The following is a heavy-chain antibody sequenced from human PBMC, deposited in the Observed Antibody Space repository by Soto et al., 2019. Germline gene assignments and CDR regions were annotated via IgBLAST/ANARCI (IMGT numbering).Heavy chain of an antibody. CDR1: GFTFSSYW. D-gene: IGHD5-12*01. CDR3: ARGDLDGYKNTPFDY. J-gene: IGHJ4*02. Sequence: PGGSLRLSCAASGFTFSSYWMHWVRQAPGKGLVWVSRINSDGSSTSYADSVKGRFTISRDNAKNTLYLQMNSLRAEDTAVYYCARGDLDGYKNTPFDYWGQGTLVTVSS. CDR2: INSDGSST. V-gene: IGHV3-74*01.